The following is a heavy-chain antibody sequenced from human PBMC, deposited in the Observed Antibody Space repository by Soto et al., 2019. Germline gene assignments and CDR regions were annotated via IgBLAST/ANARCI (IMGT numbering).Heavy chain of an antibody. D-gene: IGHD3-10*01. CDR1: GGPFIGYY. J-gene: IGHJ5*02. CDR2: INHSGTT. CDR3: ARGRKYYGSGSLAWFDP. Sequence: QVQLQQWGAGLLKPSETLSLTCAVTGGPFIGYYWSWIRQSPGKGLEWIGEINHSGTTNYNPSLKSRVTVSIDTSKNQFSLNLKSVTAADTAIYYCARGRKYYGSGSLAWFDPWGQGTLVSVAS. V-gene: IGHV4-34*01.